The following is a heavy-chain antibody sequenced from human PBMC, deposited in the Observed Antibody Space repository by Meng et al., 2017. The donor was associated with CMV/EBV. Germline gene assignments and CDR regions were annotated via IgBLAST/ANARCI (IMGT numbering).Heavy chain of an antibody. J-gene: IGHJ6*02. V-gene: IGHV1-2*02. D-gene: IGHD2-2*01. Sequence: ASVKVSCKASGYTFTGYYMHWVRQAPGQGLEWMGWINPNSGGTNYAQKFQGRVTMTRDTSISPAYMELSRLRSDDTAVYYCVRIVIVPAAPYYYYYGMDVWGQRTTVTVSS. CDR1: GYTFTGYY. CDR2: INPNSGGT. CDR3: VRIVIVPAAPYYYYYGMDV.